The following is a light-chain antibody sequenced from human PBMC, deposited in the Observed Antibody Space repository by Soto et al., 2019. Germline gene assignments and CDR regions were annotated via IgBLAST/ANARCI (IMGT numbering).Light chain of an antibody. Sequence: EIVLTQSPDTLSLSPGHRATLSCXXSQSGSDSYLAWYQQKPGQPPRLLIYGVSSRAYGIPDRFSGSGSGTDFTLTISRLEPEDFAVYYCQHYGYPQWTFGQGGKVDIK. CDR2: GVS. CDR3: QHYGYPQWT. CDR1: QSGSDSY. V-gene: IGKV3-20*01. J-gene: IGKJ1*01.